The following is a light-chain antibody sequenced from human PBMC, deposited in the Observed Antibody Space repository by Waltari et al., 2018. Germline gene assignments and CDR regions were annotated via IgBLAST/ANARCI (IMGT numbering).Light chain of an antibody. Sequence: DIVMTQSPHSLAVSLGERVAINCKSSQSVLYTSNNRNYLAWYQQKPGQPPKLLINWASTRESGVPDRFSGSGSGTDFTLTISSLQAEDVAVYYCQQYYSSPPTFGQGTRLEIK. CDR3: QQYYSSPPT. CDR1: QSVLYTSNNRNY. CDR2: WAS. J-gene: IGKJ5*01. V-gene: IGKV4-1*01.